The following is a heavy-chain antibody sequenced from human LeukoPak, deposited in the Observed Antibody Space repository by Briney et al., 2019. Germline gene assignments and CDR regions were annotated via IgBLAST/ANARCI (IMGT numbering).Heavy chain of an antibody. D-gene: IGHD4-23*01. Sequence: VGSLRLSCAASGFTFDDYTMHWVRQAPGKGLEWFSLISWDGGSTYYADSVKGRFTISRDNSKNSLYLQMNSLRTEDTALYYCALSSGPNSFFDYWGQGTLVTVSS. CDR3: ALSSGPNSFFDY. CDR2: ISWDGGST. V-gene: IGHV3-43*01. CDR1: GFTFDDYT. J-gene: IGHJ4*02.